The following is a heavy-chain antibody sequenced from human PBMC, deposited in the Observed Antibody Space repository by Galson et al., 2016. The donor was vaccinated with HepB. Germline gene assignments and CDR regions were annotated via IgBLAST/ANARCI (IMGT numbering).Heavy chain of an antibody. Sequence: SLRLSCAASGFMFSRLHLSWVRQAPGKGLEWVSSIDESGGGTWYADSVRGRFTISRDNSKNILYLQMDNLRVEDTAIYYCGKESSAVEAADEYWGQGTLVTVSS. CDR1: GFMFSRLH. D-gene: IGHD2-15*01. CDR3: GKESSAVEAADEY. CDR2: IDESGGGT. J-gene: IGHJ4*02. V-gene: IGHV3-23*01.